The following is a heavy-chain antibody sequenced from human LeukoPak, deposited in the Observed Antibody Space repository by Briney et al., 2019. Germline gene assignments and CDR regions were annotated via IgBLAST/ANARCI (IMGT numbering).Heavy chain of an antibody. D-gene: IGHD7-27*01. V-gene: IGHV4-39*07. CDR1: GGSLTSSSHH. CDR2: IYHSGRT. Sequence: SETLSLTCTVSGGSLTSSSHHWGWLRQPPGKGLEWIGSIYHSGRTCYNPSLKSRVTISVDTSKNQCSLKLSSVTAADTAVYFCARAFRGDNFDYWGQGTLVTVSS. CDR3: ARAFRGDNFDY. J-gene: IGHJ4*02.